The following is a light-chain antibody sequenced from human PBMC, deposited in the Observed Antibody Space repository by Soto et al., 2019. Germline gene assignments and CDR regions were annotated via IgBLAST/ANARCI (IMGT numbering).Light chain of an antibody. CDR1: SSNIGNNY. CDR2: RND. J-gene: IGLJ2*01. Sequence: QSVVTQPPSASGTPGQRVTISCSGSSSNIGNNYVFWYQQLPGTAPKLLIYRNDQRPSGVPDRFSGSKSGTSASLAISGLRSEDEADYYCSSFEASNNLLFGGGTQLTVL. V-gene: IGLV1-47*01. CDR3: SSFEASNNLL.